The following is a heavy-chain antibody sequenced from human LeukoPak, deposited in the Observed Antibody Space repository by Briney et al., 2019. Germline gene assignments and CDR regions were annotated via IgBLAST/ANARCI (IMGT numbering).Heavy chain of an antibody. CDR2: IYRNADGGTT. V-gene: IGHV3-15*05. D-gene: IGHD2-2*01. CDR3: TTDSYCSTTTCYASSNYYYGLDA. CDR1: GFTFSNAW. Sequence: GGSLRLSCAASGFTFSNAWMTWVRQAPGKGLEWVGRIYRNADGGTTDYAAPVKGRFTISRDDSKNTLYLQMNSLKTEDTAVYYYTTDSYCSTTTCYASSNYYYGLDAWGQGTSVTVSS. J-gene: IGHJ6*02.